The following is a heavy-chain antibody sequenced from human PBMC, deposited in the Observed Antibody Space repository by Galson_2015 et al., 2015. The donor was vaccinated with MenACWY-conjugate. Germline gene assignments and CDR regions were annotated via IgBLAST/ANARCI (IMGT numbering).Heavy chain of an antibody. CDR1: GYIFTNYW. CDR2: IYPGDSRT. D-gene: IGHD3-10*01. J-gene: IGHJ4*02. V-gene: IGHV5-51*01. Sequence: QSGAEVKKSGESLKISCTGSGYIFTNYWIGWVRQMPGKGLEWMGIIYPGDSRTTYSPSFQGQVTISADRFISTAYLQWSSLKASDTAMYYCVRGSVGAYWGQGTLVTVSS. CDR3: VRGSVGAY.